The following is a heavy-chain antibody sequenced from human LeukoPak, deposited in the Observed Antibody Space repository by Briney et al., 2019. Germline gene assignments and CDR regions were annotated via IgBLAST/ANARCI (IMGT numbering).Heavy chain of an antibody. J-gene: IGHJ4*02. CDR2: ISYDGGNK. Sequence: GRSLRLSCAASGFTFSGYAMHWVRQAPGKGLEWVSVISYDGGNKYCADSVKGRFTISRDNSKNTLYLQMSSLRAEDTAVYYCARAWMATIIDYWGQGTLVTVSS. CDR1: GFTFSGYA. CDR3: ARAWMATIIDY. D-gene: IGHD5-24*01. V-gene: IGHV3-30-3*01.